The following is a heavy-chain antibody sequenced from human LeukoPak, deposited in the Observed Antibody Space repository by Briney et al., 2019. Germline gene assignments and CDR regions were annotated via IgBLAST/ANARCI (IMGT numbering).Heavy chain of an antibody. CDR2: INHSGST. Sequence: PSETLSLTCAVYGGSFSGYYWSWIRQPPGKGLEWIGEINHSGSTNYKPSLKSRVTISVDTSKNQFSLKLSSVTAADTAVYYCARGRRRQGVYGMDVWGQGTTVTVSS. CDR3: ARGRRRQGVYGMDV. V-gene: IGHV4-34*01. CDR1: GGSFSGYY. J-gene: IGHJ6*02.